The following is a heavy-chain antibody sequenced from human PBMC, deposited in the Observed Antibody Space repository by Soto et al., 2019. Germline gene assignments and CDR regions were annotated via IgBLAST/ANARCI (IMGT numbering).Heavy chain of an antibody. Sequence: SETLSLTCTVSGGSISSYYWSWIRQPPGKGLEWIGYIYYSGSTNYNPSLKSRVTISVDTSKNQFSLKPSSVTAADTAVYYCARDSGSSSSPYYYGMDVWGQGTTVTVSS. CDR3: ARDSGSSSSPYYYGMDV. V-gene: IGHV4-59*01. CDR2: IYYSGST. J-gene: IGHJ6*02. CDR1: GGSISSYY. D-gene: IGHD6-6*01.